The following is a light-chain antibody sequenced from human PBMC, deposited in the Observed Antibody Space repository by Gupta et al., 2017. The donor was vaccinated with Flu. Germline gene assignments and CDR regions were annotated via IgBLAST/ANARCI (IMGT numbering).Light chain of an antibody. V-gene: IGKV1-12*01. J-gene: IGKJ1*01. CDR3: QHANSFPRT. CDR1: QFIDKW. Sequence: PSSMSASVGDRVTISCRASQFIDKWLGWYQQKPGKPPKLLIYGASRVRGGVPSRFSGSGSGTEFSLTITSRQSEDFATYYCQHANSFPRTFGQGTKVDIK. CDR2: GAS.